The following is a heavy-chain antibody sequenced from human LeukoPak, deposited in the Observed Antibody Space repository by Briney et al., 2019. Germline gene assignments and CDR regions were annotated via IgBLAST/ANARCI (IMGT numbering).Heavy chain of an antibody. CDR3: ARGRDAYNLDY. V-gene: IGHV4-59*01. J-gene: IGHJ4*02. CDR2: IYYSGST. D-gene: IGHD5-24*01. Sequence: SSETLSLTCTVSGGSIGSYYWSWIRQPPGEGVEWIGYIYYSGSTNYNPSLKSRVTISVDTSKNQFSLKLSSVTAADTAVYYCARGRDAYNLDYWGQGTLVTVSS. CDR1: GGSIGSYY.